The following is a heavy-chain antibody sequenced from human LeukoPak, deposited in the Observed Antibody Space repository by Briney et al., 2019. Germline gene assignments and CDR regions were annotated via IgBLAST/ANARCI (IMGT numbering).Heavy chain of an antibody. CDR1: GGSISSSSYH. J-gene: IGHJ4*02. CDR2: IYYSGST. Sequence: SETLSLTCTVSGGSISSSSYHWGWVRQPPGKGLEWIGSIYYSGSTYYNPSLKSRVTISVDTSKNQFSLKLSSVTAADTAVYYCARHTFYYYDSSGYYERPFDYWGQGTLVTVSS. D-gene: IGHD3-22*01. CDR3: ARHTFYYYDSSGYYERPFDY. V-gene: IGHV4-39*01.